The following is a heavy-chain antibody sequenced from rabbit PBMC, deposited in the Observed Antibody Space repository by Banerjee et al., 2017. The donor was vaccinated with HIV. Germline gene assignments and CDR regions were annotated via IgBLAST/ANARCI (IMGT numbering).Heavy chain of an antibody. Sequence: QSLEESGGDLVKPGASLTLTCKASGFSFSSSYWIFWVRQAPGKGLEWIACIDAGSSGSTYYASWAKGRFTISKTSSTTVTLQMTSLTAADTATYFCARKWTGSNDYGYVNLWGPGTLVTVS. D-gene: IGHD6-1*01. J-gene: IGHJ4*01. CDR2: IDAGSSGST. V-gene: IGHV1S40*01. CDR1: GFSFSSSYW. CDR3: ARKWTGSNDYGYVNL.